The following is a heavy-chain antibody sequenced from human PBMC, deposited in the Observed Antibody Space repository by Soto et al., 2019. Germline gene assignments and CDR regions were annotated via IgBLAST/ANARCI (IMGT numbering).Heavy chain of an antibody. D-gene: IGHD3-3*01. V-gene: IGHV5-10-1*01. CDR1: GYSFTSYW. CDR2: IDPSDSYT. CDR3: ATWAPSLPGGYYTPGMDV. Sequence: GESLKISRKGSGYSFTSYWISWVRQMPGKGLEWMGRIDPSDSYTNYSPSFQGHVTISADKSISTAYLQWSSLKASDTAMYYCATWAPSLPGGYYTPGMDVWGQGTTVTVSS. J-gene: IGHJ6*02.